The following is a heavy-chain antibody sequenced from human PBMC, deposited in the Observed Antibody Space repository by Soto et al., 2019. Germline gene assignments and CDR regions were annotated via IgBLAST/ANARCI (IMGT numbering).Heavy chain of an antibody. Sequence: PGGSLRLSCAASGFTFSSYGMHWVRQAPGKGLEWVAVISYGGSNKYYADSVKGRFTISRDNSKNSLYLQMNSLRAEDTAVYYCAKDGYCSGGSCSGFDYWGQGTLVTVSS. J-gene: IGHJ4*02. CDR1: GFTFSSYG. CDR3: AKDGYCSGGSCSGFDY. CDR2: ISYGGSNK. V-gene: IGHV3-30*18. D-gene: IGHD2-15*01.